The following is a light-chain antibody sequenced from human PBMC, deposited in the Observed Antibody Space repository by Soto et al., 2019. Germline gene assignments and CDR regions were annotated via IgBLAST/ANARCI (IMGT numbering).Light chain of an antibody. J-gene: IGLJ1*01. CDR2: SNN. CDR1: SSNIGSNT. Sequence: QSVLTQPPSASGTPGQRVTISCSGSSSNIGSNTVNLYHQLPGTAPKLLIYSNNQRPSGVPGRFSGSKSGTSASLAISGLQSEDEAEYYCAAWDDSLDGFYVFGAGTKLTVL. CDR3: AAWDDSLDGFYV. V-gene: IGLV1-44*01.